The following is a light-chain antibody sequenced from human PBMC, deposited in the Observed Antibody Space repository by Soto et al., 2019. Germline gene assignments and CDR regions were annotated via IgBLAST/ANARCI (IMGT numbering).Light chain of an antibody. CDR1: QSVSTN. CDR3: LQDNDWPLST. V-gene: IGKV3-15*01. J-gene: IGKJ5*01. Sequence: EIVLRQSPATLSLSPGERATLSCRASQSVSTNLAWYQQKLGQAPRVLIYGSSSRATGVPARFSGSGSGTEFTLTISSLQSEDSGIYYCLQDNDWPLSTFGQGTRLEIK. CDR2: GSS.